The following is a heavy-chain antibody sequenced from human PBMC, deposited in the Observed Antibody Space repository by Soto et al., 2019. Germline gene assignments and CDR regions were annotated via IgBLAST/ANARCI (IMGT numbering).Heavy chain of an antibody. Sequence: SETLSLTCTVFGGSISSGDYYWSWIRQPPGKGLEWIGYIYYSGSTYYNPSLKSRVTISVDTSKNQFSLKLSSVTAADTAVYYCARQSDSSGYYNYYYYGMDVWGQGTTVTSP. J-gene: IGHJ6*02. CDR2: IYYSGST. D-gene: IGHD3-22*01. CDR3: ARQSDSSGYYNYYYYGMDV. V-gene: IGHV4-30-4*01. CDR1: GGSISSGDYY.